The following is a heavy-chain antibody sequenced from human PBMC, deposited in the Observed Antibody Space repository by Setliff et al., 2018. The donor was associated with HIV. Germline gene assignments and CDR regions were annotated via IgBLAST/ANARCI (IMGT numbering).Heavy chain of an antibody. CDR1: GGSFTDIGGSFTDYY. V-gene: IGHV4-34*01. J-gene: IGHJ5*02. CDR3: ARRTFGSGRIDP. D-gene: IGHD3-16*01. CDR2: INHSGST. Sequence: SETLSLTCAVFGGSFTDIGGSFTDYYWIWIRQPPGKGLEWIGEINHSGSTHYNPSLKSRFTISIDTSKNQFSLKLNSVTATDTAVYYCARRTFGSGRIDPWGQGTLVTVSS.